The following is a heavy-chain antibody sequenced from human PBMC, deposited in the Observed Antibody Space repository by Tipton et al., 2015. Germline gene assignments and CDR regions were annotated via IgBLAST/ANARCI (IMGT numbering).Heavy chain of an antibody. D-gene: IGHD2-2*01. V-gene: IGHV3-30*03. Sequence: SLRLSCAASGFKFSASGMSWVRQAPGKGLEWVAVISWDGRNKYYADSVKGRFTVSRDTSKNTLYLQMDSLGADDTAVYYCARDYCSVTSCYGYWGQGTLVTVSS. CDR2: ISWDGRNK. CDR3: ARDYCSVTSCYGY. J-gene: IGHJ4*02. CDR1: GFKFSASG.